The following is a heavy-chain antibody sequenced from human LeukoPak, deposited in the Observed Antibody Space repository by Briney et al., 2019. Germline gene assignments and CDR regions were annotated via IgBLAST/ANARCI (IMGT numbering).Heavy chain of an antibody. CDR3: ARSSRLLTIFGVVDY. CDR1: GGTFSSYA. D-gene: IGHD3-3*01. V-gene: IGHV1-69*04. J-gene: IGHJ4*02. CDR2: IIPILGIA. Sequence: ASVKVSCKASGGTFSSYAISWVRQAPGQGLEWMGRIIPILGIANYAQKFQGRVTITTDESTSTACMELSSLRSEDTAVYYCARSSRLLTIFGVVDYWGQGTLVTVSS.